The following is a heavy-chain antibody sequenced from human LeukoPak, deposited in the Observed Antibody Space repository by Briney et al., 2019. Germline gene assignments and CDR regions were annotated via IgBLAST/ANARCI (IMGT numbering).Heavy chain of an antibody. J-gene: IGHJ4*02. CDR1: GFTFSSYG. Sequence: GGSLRLSCAASGFTFSSYGVHWVRQAPGKGLEWVAFIRYDGSNKYYADSVKGRFTISRDNSKNTLYLQMNSLRAEDTAVYYCAKDFVMVAAAGTYNWGQGTLVTVSS. V-gene: IGHV3-30*02. D-gene: IGHD6-13*01. CDR2: IRYDGSNK. CDR3: AKDFVMVAAAGTYN.